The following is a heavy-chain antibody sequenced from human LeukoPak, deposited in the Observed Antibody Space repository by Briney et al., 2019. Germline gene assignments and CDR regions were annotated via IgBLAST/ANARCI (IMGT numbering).Heavy chain of an antibody. CDR2: IYYSGST. J-gene: IGHJ5*02. D-gene: IGHD1-26*01. CDR3: ARGIIVGATWGENDNWFDP. V-gene: IGHV4-59*01. CDR1: GDSISNYY. Sequence: SETLSLTCTVSGDSISNYYWSWIRQPPGKGLEWIGYIYYSGSTNYNPSLKSRVTISVGTSKNQFSLKLSSVTAADTAVYYCARGIIVGATWGENDNWFDPWGQGTLVTVSS.